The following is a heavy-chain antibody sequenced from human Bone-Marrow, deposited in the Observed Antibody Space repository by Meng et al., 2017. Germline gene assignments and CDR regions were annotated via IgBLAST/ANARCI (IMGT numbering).Heavy chain of an antibody. J-gene: IGHJ3*02. D-gene: IGHD1-26*01. Sequence: GESLKISCAASGFTFSTFWMTWVRQAPGKGPEWVATIKQDGSERHYVDSLKGRFIISRDNTKKSLYLQMNGLRAEDTAVYFCARAGTGSYSGGGSDIWGQGTMVTVSS. V-gene: IGHV3-7*01. CDR1: GFTFSTFW. CDR3: ARAGTGSYSGGGSDI. CDR2: IKQDGSER.